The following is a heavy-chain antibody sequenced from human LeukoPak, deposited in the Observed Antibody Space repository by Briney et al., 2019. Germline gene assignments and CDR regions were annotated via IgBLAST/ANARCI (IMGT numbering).Heavy chain of an antibody. CDR2: ISYDGSNK. D-gene: IGHD4-17*01. Sequence: PGGSLRLSCAASGFTVSSNYMSWVRQAPGKGLEWVAVISYDGSNKYYADSVKGRFTISRDNSKNTLYLQMNSLRAEDTAVYYCASTPTTLSMKYNWFDPWGQGTLVTVSS. J-gene: IGHJ5*02. CDR1: GFTVSSNY. CDR3: ASTPTTLSMKYNWFDP. V-gene: IGHV3-30-3*01.